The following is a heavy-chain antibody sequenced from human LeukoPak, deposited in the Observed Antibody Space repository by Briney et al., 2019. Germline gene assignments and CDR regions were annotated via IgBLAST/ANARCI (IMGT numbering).Heavy chain of an antibody. CDR1: GYTFTSYD. CDR3: ARRAEWLFTHYMDV. V-gene: IGHV1-8*01. CDR2: MNPNSGNT. Sequence: GASVKVSCKASGYTFTSYDINWVRQATGQGLEWMGWMNPNSGNTGYAQKFQGRVTMTRNTSISTAYMELSSLRSEDTAVYYCARRAEWLFTHYMDVWGKGTTATISS. J-gene: IGHJ6*03. D-gene: IGHD6-19*01.